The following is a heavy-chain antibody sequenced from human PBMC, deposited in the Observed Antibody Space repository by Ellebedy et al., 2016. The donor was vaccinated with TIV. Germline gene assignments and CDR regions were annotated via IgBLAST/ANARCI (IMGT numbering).Heavy chain of an antibody. CDR3: VRGRTRGVQTGDAFDI. D-gene: IGHD1-1*01. V-gene: IGHV3-30*02. J-gene: IGHJ3*02. Sequence: GESLKISCAASGFTFSSYGMHWVRQAPGKGLEWVAFIRYDGSNKYYADSVKGRFTISRANVSNSLYLQMNSLGAGDTAVYYCVRGRTRGVQTGDAFDIWGQGTTVTVSS. CDR1: GFTFSSYG. CDR2: IRYDGSNK.